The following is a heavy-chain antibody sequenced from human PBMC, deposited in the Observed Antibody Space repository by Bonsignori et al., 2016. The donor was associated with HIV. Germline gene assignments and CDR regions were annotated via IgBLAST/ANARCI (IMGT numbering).Heavy chain of an antibody. V-gene: IGHV4-34*01. D-gene: IGHD3-22*01. CDR2: INHSEST. J-gene: IGHJ4*02. CDR3: ARMNYYDSSGYYSLDF. Sequence: VRQMPGKGLEWIGEINHSESTYYNPSLKSRVTISVDTSKNHFSLKLNSVTAADTADYYCARMNYYDSSGYYSLDFWGQGARVTVSS.